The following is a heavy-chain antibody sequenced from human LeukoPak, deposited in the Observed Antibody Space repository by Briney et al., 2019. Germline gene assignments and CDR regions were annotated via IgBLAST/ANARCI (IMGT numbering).Heavy chain of an antibody. J-gene: IGHJ4*02. CDR3: ARDRHGGNSGMGH. Sequence: PSETLSLTCTVSGGSICNYYWKWMAPPPGKGREGSGYISYSGYSDYNPALKSRVTISVDTSKNQFSLNLNSVTAADTAVYYCARDRHGGNSGMGHWGQGTLVTVSS. V-gene: IGHV4-59*01. D-gene: IGHD2-21*01. CDR1: GGSICNYY. CDR2: ISYSGYS.